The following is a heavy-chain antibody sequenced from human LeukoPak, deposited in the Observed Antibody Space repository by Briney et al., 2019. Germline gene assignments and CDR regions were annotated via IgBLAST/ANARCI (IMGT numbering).Heavy chain of an antibody. D-gene: IGHD1-1*01. CDR1: GYTFISYT. CDR3: ARVGPTFYFDY. Sequence: ASVKVSCKTSGYTFISYTITWVRKAPGQGLEWMGWISGYRGDTKYAQKVQGRVTMTTDTSTGTAYMELRSLTSDDTAVYYCARVGPTFYFDYWGQGTLVTVYS. V-gene: IGHV1-18*01. J-gene: IGHJ4*02. CDR2: ISGYRGDT.